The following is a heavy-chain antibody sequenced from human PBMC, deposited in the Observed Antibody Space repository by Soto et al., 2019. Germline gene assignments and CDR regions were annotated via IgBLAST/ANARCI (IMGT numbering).Heavy chain of an antibody. CDR2: IYYSGNT. J-gene: IGHJ4*02. CDR1: VDAISSFS. D-gene: IGHD3-10*01. CDR3: AGDFGSGSYRFDY. Sequence: SETLSLTCTVSVDAISSFSWSWIRQPPGKGLEWIGYIYYSGNTTYNPSFKSRVTISIDRSEKQFSLKLTSVTAADTAVYFCAGDFGSGSYRFDYWGQGTLVTVSS. V-gene: IGHV4-59*01.